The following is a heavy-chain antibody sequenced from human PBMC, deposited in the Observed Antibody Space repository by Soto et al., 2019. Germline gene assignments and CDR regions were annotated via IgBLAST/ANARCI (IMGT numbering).Heavy chain of an antibody. V-gene: IGHV3-11*01. CDR2: ISSSGRTI. J-gene: IGHJ2*01. Sequence: RGLEWVSYISSSGRTIYYADSVKGRFTISRDNAKNSLYLQMNSLRAEDTAVYYCAREGRFFFRTRCGLTYCNPGTAFLAHRSSDL. CDR3: AREGRFFFRTRCGLTYCNPGTAFLAHRSSDL. D-gene: IGHD2-21*01.